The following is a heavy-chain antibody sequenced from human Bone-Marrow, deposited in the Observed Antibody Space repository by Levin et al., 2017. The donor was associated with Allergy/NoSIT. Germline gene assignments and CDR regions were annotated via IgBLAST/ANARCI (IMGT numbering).Heavy chain of an antibody. Sequence: GASVKVSCKGSGYSFTSYWIGWVRQMPGKGLEWMGIIYPGDSDTRYSPSFQGQVTISADKSISTAYLQWSSLKASDTAMYYCARLYPYGGPPREFDYWGQGTLVTVSS. J-gene: IGHJ4*02. CDR3: ARLYPYGGPPREFDY. D-gene: IGHD4-23*01. CDR1: GYSFTSYW. CDR2: IYPGDSDT. V-gene: IGHV5-51*01.